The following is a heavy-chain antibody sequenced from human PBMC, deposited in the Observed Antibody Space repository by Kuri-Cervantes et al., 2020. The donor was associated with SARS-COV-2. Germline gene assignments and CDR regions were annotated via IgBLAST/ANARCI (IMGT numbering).Heavy chain of an antibody. CDR2: ISYDGRKK. CDR3: AKGRFGVHDF. V-gene: IGHV3-30*18. CDR1: GFNFSRTD. Sequence: GESLKISCTASGFNFSRTDMHWVRQTPGRGLEWVAVISYDGRKKKCVPSGKGRFTISRDNSQNTLYLQVKSLKSEDTAIYYCAKGRFGVHDFWGQGTLVTVSS. J-gene: IGHJ4*02. D-gene: IGHD2-8*01.